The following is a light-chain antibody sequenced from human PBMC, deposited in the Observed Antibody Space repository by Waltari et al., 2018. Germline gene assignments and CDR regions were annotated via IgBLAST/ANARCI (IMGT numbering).Light chain of an antibody. CDR1: SSNISAGEA. Sequence: QSVLTQPPSLSWAPGQRGTISCPGDSSNISAGEAAPWYQQLQGPAPQLLIYGNSNRPSGVPDRFSGSKSGTSASLAITGLQAEDEADYYCQSYDSSLSGSRVYVFGTGTKVTVL. V-gene: IGLV1-40*01. CDR3: QSYDSSLSGSRVYV. CDR2: GNS. J-gene: IGLJ1*01.